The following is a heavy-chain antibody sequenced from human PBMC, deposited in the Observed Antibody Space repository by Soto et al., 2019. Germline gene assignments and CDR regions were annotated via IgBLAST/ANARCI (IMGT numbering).Heavy chain of an antibody. CDR1: GFTLESQR. V-gene: IGHV3-74*01. CDR2: IDTDGGGT. J-gene: IGHJ5*02. CDR3: ATVFDL. Sequence: DVQLVESGGGLVQPGGSLRVSCAASGFTLESQRIHWVRQPPGKGLEWVSRIDTDGGGTSYADSVKGRFTISTDNAKNTVYLQMNGLRAEDTAVYYCATVFDLWGQGTLVTVSS.